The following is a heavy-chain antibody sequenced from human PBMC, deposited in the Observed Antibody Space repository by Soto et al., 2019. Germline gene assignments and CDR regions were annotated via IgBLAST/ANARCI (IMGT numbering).Heavy chain of an antibody. Sequence: SETLSLTCTVSGGSISGHYWSWIRRPPGKGLEWIAYVHSSGNSGRTKYNPSLESRVTISEDTSKNQFSLRVSSVTAADTAVYYCARTPDRGGFDNWGQGTLVTVSS. CDR1: GGSISGHY. D-gene: IGHD3-10*01. V-gene: IGHV4-59*08. CDR2: VHSSGNSGRT. CDR3: ARTPDRGGFDN. J-gene: IGHJ4*02.